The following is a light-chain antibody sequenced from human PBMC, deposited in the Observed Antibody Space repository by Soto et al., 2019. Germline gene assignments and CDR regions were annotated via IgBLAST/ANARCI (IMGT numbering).Light chain of an antibody. CDR1: QSVSSSY. CDR2: DTS. J-gene: IGKJ1*01. V-gene: IGKV3-20*01. Sequence: EIVLTQSPGTLSLSPGERAPLSCRASQSVSSSYLAWYQQNPGQAPRLLIYDTSSRATGIPDRFSGSGSGTDFTLTISRLEPEDFAVYYCQQYGSSRTFGQGTKVEIK. CDR3: QQYGSSRT.